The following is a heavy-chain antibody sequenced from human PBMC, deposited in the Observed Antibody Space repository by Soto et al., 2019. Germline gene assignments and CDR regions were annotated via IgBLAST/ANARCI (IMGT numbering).Heavy chain of an antibody. J-gene: IGHJ6*02. V-gene: IGHV3-33*01. Sequence: QVQLVESGGGVVQPGRYLRISCAASGVTFINYGMHWVRQAPGKGLEWVAVILNDGSNRYHADSVKDRFTISRDNSKNMLYLQMNSLRAEDTAVYYCARDDEYSGNGMDVWGQGTTVTVS. CDR3: ARDDEYSGNGMDV. D-gene: IGHD3-10*01. CDR2: ILNDGSNR. CDR1: GVTFINYG.